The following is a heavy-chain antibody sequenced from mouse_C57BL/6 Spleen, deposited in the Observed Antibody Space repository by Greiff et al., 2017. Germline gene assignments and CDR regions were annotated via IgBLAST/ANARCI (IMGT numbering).Heavy chain of an antibody. CDR3: ANYGSSYEDYFDY. CDR1: GYTFTDYY. Sequence: EVQLQQSGPELVKPGASVKISCKASGYTFTDYYMNWVKQSHGKSLEWIGDINPNNGGTSYNQKFKGKATLTVDKSSSTAYMELRSLTSEDSAVYYCANYGSSYEDYFDYWGQGTTLTVSS. CDR2: INPNNGGT. D-gene: IGHD1-1*01. V-gene: IGHV1-26*01. J-gene: IGHJ2*01.